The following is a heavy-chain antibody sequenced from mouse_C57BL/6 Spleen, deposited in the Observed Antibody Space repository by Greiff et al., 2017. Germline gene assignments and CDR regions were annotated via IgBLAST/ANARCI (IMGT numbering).Heavy chain of an antibody. CDR2: IDPEDGET. V-gene: IGHV14-2*01. D-gene: IGHD1-1*01. CDR3: ASPTGSSFYYFDY. Sequence: EVQLVESGAELVKPGASVKLSCTASGFNIKDYYMHWVKQRTEQGLEWIGRIDPEDGETKYAPKFQGKATITADTSSNTAYLQLSSLTSEDTAVYYCASPTGSSFYYFDYWGQGTTLTVSS. J-gene: IGHJ2*01. CDR1: GFNIKDYY.